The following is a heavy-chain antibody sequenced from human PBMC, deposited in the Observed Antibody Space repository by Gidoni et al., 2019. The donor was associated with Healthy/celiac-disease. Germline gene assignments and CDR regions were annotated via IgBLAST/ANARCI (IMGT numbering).Heavy chain of an antibody. V-gene: IGHV4-30-4*01. J-gene: IGHJ4*02. CDR3: DTFSGGVYYFDY. D-gene: IGHD1-26*01. Sequence: QVQLQESGPGLVKPSQPLSLTCTVSGGPISSGDYYWSWIRQPPGKGLEWIGYIYYSGSTYYNPSLKSRVTISVDTSKNQFSLKLSSVTAADTAVYYCDTFSGGVYYFDYWGQGSLVTVSS. CDR2: IYYSGST. CDR1: GGPISSGDYY.